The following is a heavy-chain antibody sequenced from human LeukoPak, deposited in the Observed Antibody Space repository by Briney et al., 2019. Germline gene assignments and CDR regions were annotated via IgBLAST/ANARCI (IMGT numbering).Heavy chain of an antibody. Sequence: SETLSLTGTGSSGSISSYYWVWIGHGPGNGLEGRVYIYYSGSTNYKPSLKTRVTISVDTSKNQFSLKLSSVTAADTAVYYCARDSSGYSLWGQGTLVTVSS. CDR1: SGSISSYY. D-gene: IGHD3-22*01. J-gene: IGHJ4*02. CDR2: IYYSGST. CDR3: ARDSSGYSL. V-gene: IGHV4-59*01.